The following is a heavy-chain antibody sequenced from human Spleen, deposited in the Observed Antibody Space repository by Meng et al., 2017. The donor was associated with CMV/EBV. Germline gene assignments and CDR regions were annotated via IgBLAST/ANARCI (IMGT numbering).Heavy chain of an antibody. V-gene: IGHV3-30*02. CDR3: ARDPLWSGYYTE. Sequence: GESLKISCAASGFTFSSYGIHWVRQAPGKGLDWVASIRNDGSDKYYADSMKGRFTISRDNSRNTLYLQMNSLRAEDTAVYYCARDPLWSGYYTEWGQGTLVTVSS. D-gene: IGHD3-3*01. CDR2: IRNDGSDK. CDR1: GFTFSSYG. J-gene: IGHJ4*02.